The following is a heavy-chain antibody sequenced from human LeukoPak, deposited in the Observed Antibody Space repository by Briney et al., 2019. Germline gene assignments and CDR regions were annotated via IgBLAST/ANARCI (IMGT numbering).Heavy chain of an antibody. CDR1: GGTFSSYA. CDR2: IIPIFGTA. D-gene: IGHD4-23*01. Sequence: VKVSCKASGGTFSSYAISWVRQAPGQGLEWMGGIIPIFGTANYAQKFQGRVTITADESTSTAYMELSSLRSEDTAVYYCARDAPLSYGGNSYDAFDIWGQGTMVTVSS. CDR3: ARDAPLSYGGNSYDAFDI. V-gene: IGHV1-69*01. J-gene: IGHJ3*02.